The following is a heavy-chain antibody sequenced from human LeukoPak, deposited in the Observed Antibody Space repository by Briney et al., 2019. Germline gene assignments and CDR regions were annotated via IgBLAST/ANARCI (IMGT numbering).Heavy chain of an antibody. CDR3: AKATPGYYYDSSGWFVGLDY. CDR2: INWNGGST. Sequence: PGGSLRLSCAASGFTFDDYGMSWVRQAPGKGLEWVSGINWNGGSTGYADSVKGRFTISRDNAKSSLYLQMNSLRAEDTAVYYCAKATPGYYYDSSGWFVGLDYWGQGTLVTVSS. D-gene: IGHD3-22*01. CDR1: GFTFDDYG. J-gene: IGHJ4*02. V-gene: IGHV3-20*04.